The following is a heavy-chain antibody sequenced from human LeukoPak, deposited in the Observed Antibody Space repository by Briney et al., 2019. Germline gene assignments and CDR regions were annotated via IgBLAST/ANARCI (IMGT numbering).Heavy chain of an antibody. D-gene: IGHD1-14*01. Sequence: GGSLRLSCAASGFTFSNYWMSWVRQAPGKGLEWVANIKQDGSDKDYVDSVKGRFTISRDNAKNSLYLQMNGLRAEDTAVFHCARGRKFYDYWGQGTLVSVSS. CDR1: GFTFSNYW. J-gene: IGHJ4*02. CDR2: IKQDGSDK. CDR3: ARGRKFYDY. V-gene: IGHV3-7*04.